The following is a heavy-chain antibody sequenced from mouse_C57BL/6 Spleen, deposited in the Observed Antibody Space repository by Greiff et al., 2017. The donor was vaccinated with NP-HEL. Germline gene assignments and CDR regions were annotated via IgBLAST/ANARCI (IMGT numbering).Heavy chain of an antibody. D-gene: IGHD1-1*01. CDR2: FYPGSGSI. V-gene: IGHV1-62-2*01. CDR1: GYTFTEYT. CDR3: ARHEVPDYYGSSFDY. Sequence: VQRVESGAELVKPGASVKLSCKASGYTFTEYTIHWVKQRSGQGLEWIGWFYPGSGSIKYNEKFKDKATLTAAKSSSTVYMELSRLTSEDSAVYFCARHEVPDYYGSSFDYWGQGTTLTVSS. J-gene: IGHJ2*01.